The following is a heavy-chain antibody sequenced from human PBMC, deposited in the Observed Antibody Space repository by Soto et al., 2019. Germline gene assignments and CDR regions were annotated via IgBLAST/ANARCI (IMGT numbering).Heavy chain of an antibody. D-gene: IGHD5-18*01. CDR3: AKVMVKNWFDP. J-gene: IGHJ5*02. V-gene: IGHV1-2*02. CDR1: GYTFTGYY. CDR2: INPNSGGT. Sequence: ASVKVSCKASGYTFTGYYMHWVRQAPGQGLEWMGWINPNSGGTNYAQKFQGRVTMTRDTSISTAYMELNSLRADDTAVYYCAKVMVKNWFDPWGQGTLVTVSS.